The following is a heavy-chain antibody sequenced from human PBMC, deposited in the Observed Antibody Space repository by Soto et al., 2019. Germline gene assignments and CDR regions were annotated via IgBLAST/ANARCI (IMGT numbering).Heavy chain of an antibody. Sequence: ASVKVSCKASGYTFASYAMHWVRQAPGQRLEWMGWINAGNGNTKYSQKFQGRVTITRDTSASTAYMELSSLRSEDTAVYYCARETVVAADNDAFAIWGQGTMVTVAS. J-gene: IGHJ3*02. CDR3: ARETVVAADNDAFAI. CDR1: GYTFASYA. CDR2: INAGNGNT. V-gene: IGHV1-3*01. D-gene: IGHD2-15*01.